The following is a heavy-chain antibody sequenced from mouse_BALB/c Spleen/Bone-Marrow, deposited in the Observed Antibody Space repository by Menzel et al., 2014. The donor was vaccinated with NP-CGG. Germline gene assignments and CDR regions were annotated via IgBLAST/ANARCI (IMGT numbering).Heavy chain of an antibody. CDR3: AYGSSYDYFDY. J-gene: IGHJ2*01. Sequence: EVQLQQSGAELVKPGASVKLSCTASGFNIKDTYVHWVKQRPEQGLEWIGRIDPANGNTKYDPKFQGKATITADTSSNTAYLQLSSLTSEDSAVYYCAYGSSYDYFDYWGQGTTLTVSS. D-gene: IGHD1-1*01. CDR1: GFNIKDTY. V-gene: IGHV14-3*02. CDR2: IDPANGNT.